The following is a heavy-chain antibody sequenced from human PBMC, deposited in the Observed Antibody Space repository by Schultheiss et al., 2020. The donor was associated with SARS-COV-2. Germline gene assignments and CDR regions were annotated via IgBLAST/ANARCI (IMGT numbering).Heavy chain of an antibody. CDR3: AKDRSGEHEYYFDY. J-gene: IGHJ4*02. D-gene: IGHD4-17*01. CDR1: GFTFSSYG. CDR2: ISYDGSNK. Sequence: GGSLRLSCAASGFTFSSYGMHWVRQAPGKGLEWVAVISYDGSNKYYADSVKGRFTISRDNSKNTLYLQMNSLRAEDTAVYYCAKDRSGEHEYYFDYWGQGTLVTVPS. V-gene: IGHV3-30*18.